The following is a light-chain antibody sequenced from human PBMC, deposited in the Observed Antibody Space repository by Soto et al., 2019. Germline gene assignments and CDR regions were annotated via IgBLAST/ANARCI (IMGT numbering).Light chain of an antibody. CDR3: SSYTNSPTLDLL. CDR2: EVR. V-gene: IGLV2-14*01. J-gene: IGLJ2*01. CDR1: SSDVGTYDY. Sequence: QSVLTQPASVSGSPGQSITISCTGTSSDVGTYDYVSWYQQHPGKAPKLIIYEVRNRPSGVSNRFSGSKSGNTASLTISGLQAEDEADYYCSSYTNSPTLDLLFGGGTKLTVL.